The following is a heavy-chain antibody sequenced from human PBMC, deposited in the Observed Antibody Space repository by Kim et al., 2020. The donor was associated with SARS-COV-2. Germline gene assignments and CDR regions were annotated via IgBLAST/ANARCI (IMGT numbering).Heavy chain of an antibody. D-gene: IGHD5-18*01. CDR3: ARDGDRYSYGYLGSNSGMDV. Sequence: RFTISRGNAKNSLYLQMNSLRAEDTAVYYCARDGDRYSYGYLGSNSGMDVWGQGTTVTVSS. J-gene: IGHJ6*02. V-gene: IGHV3-11*05.